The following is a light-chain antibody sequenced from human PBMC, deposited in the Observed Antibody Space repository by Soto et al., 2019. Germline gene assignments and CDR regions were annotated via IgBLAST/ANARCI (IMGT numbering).Light chain of an antibody. V-gene: IGKV3-11*01. J-gene: IGKJ5*01. CDR3: QQRNISPPVT. Sequence: EIVLSQSPATLSLSPGERATLSCRASQSFDNYLDWYQQKPGQAPRLLIYESSNRATGIPARFSGSGSGTDFTLTISSLEPEDFAVYYCQQRNISPPVTFGQGTLWRL. CDR1: QSFDNY. CDR2: ESS.